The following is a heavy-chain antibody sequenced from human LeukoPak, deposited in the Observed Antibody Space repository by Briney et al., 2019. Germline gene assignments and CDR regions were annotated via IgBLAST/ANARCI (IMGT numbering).Heavy chain of an antibody. CDR1: GFTFSTYA. CDR3: AKAKAYDFWSGSTLDY. V-gene: IGHV3-23*01. J-gene: IGHJ4*02. CDR2: ISGSGGSP. D-gene: IGHD3-3*01. Sequence: AGGSLRLSCAASGFTFSTYAMNWVRQAPGKGLEWVSAISGSGGSPYYADSVKGRFTISRDNSKKTLYLQMNSLRDEDTAVYYCAKAKAYDFWSGSTLDYWGQGTLVTVSS.